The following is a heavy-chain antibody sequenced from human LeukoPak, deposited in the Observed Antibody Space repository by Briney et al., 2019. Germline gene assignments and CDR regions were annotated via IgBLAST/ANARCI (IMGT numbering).Heavy chain of an antibody. V-gene: IGHV4-59*12. D-gene: IGHD3-9*01. Sequence: SETLSLTCTVSGGSISSYYWSWIRQPPGKGLEWIGYIHYSGSTHYNPSLKSRVSMSVDTSKNQFSLKLSSVTAADTAVYYCARVNYDILTGHYRGWFDPWGQGTLVTVFS. CDR2: IHYSGST. J-gene: IGHJ5*02. CDR1: GGSISSYY. CDR3: ARVNYDILTGHYRGWFDP.